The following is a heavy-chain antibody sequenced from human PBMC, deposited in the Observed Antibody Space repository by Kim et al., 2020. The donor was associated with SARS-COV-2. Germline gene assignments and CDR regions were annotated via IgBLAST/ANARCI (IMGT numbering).Heavy chain of an antibody. D-gene: IGHD4-4*01. V-gene: IGHV3-53*01. CDR3: ARDPVGDGYSFFDY. CDR1: GLTVRNNH. Sequence: GGSLRLSCAXSGLTVRNNHMTWIRQAPGKGLEWVSVIFRGGSIYYAASVQGRFTISRDYSKNILSLQMNSLRVEDTAIYYCARDPVGDGYSFFDYWGRGTLVTVSS. CDR2: IFRGGSI. J-gene: IGHJ4*02.